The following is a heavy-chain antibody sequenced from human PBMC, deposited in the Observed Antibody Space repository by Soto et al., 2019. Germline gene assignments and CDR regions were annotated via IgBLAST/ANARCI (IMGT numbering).Heavy chain of an antibody. V-gene: IGHV3-23*01. J-gene: IGHJ6*02. CDR1: GFTFSSYA. Sequence: GGSLRLSCAASGFTFSSYAMSWVRQAPGKGLEWVSAISGSGGSTYYADSVKGRFTISRDNSKNTLYLQMNSLRAEDTAVYYCAKDNIVLMVYEDGMDVWGQGTTVTVSS. D-gene: IGHD2-8*01. CDR2: ISGSGGST. CDR3: AKDNIVLMVYEDGMDV.